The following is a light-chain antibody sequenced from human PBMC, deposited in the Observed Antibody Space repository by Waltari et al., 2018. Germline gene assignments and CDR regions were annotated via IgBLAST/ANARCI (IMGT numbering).Light chain of an antibody. V-gene: IGLV9-49*01. CDR1: RGSSPYK. Sequence: QPVLTQPPSASASLGASVTLTCTLSRGSSPYKVDWYPQNPGKGPRFVMRVGTGGIVGSKGDGIPDRFSVLGSGLNRYLTIKNIQEEDESDYHCGTDHGTGSNFVVVFGGGTKLTVL. CDR2: VGTGGIVG. J-gene: IGLJ2*01. CDR3: GTDHGTGSNFVVV.